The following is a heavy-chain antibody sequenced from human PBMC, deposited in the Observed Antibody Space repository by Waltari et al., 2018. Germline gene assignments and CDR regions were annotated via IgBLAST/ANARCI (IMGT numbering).Heavy chain of an antibody. D-gene: IGHD6-25*01. Sequence: QVHLVESGGGVVQPGRSLSLSCAASGFTFSLYSMNWVRQAPGKGRGWVAFISGNGTTQYDADSVKGRVTVARDNSMNTVFLQMNTLRPEDTALYYCARRSSSGVFRALDMWGQGTMVSVSS. CDR3: ARRSSSGVFRALDM. V-gene: IGHV3-30*14. CDR2: ISGNGTTQ. J-gene: IGHJ3*02. CDR1: GFTFSLYS.